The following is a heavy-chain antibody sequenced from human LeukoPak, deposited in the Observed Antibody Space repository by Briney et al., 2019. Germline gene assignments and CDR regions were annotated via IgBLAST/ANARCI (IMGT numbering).Heavy chain of an antibody. D-gene: IGHD5-24*01. CDR3: VRPRDGYTGPFDY. CDR2: INPNSGDT. CDR1: GYTFTGYY. V-gene: IGHV1-2*02. J-gene: IGHJ4*02. Sequence: ASVKVSCKASGYTFTGYYMHWVRQAPGQGLEWMGWINPNSGDTNYAQKFQGRVTMTRDTSISTAYMELNSLRSDDTAVYYCVRPRDGYTGPFDYWGQGSLVTVSS.